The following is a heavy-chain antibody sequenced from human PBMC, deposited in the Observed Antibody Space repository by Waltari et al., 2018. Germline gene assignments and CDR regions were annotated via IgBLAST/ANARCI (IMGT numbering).Heavy chain of an antibody. Sequence: QVQLVQSGAEVKKPGSSVKVSCKASGGTFSSYAISWVRQAPGQGLEWMGRIIPTFGTANYEQKFKGRVTITADKATSKAYMELSSLRSEDTAVYYCARGSDFWSGYFTYWGQGTLVTVSS. V-gene: IGHV1-69*14. CDR1: GGTFSSYA. D-gene: IGHD3-3*01. J-gene: IGHJ4*02. CDR3: ARGSDFWSGYFTY. CDR2: IIPTFGTA.